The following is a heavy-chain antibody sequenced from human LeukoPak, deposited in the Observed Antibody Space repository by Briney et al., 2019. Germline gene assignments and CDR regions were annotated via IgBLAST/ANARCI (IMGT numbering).Heavy chain of an antibody. CDR3: ASRKVDDYSNAYFDY. Sequence: SETLSLTCTVSGGSISSSSYYWGWIRQPPGKGLEWIGSIYYSGSTYYNPSLKSRVTISVDTSKNQFSLKLSSVTAADTAVYYCASRKVDDYSNAYFDYWGQGTLVTVSS. J-gene: IGHJ4*02. CDR1: GGSISSSSYY. V-gene: IGHV4-39*01. D-gene: IGHD4-11*01. CDR2: IYYSGST.